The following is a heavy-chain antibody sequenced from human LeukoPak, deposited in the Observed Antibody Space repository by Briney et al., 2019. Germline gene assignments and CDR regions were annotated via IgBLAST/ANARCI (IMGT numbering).Heavy chain of an antibody. CDR1: GGTFSSYA. Sequence: SVKVSCKASGGTFSSYAISWVRQAPGQGLEWMGGIIPIFGTANYAQKFQGRVTNTADESTSTAYMELSSLRSEDTAVYYCARDYYDSSGYYYYYYGMDVWGQGTTVTVSS. D-gene: IGHD3-22*01. J-gene: IGHJ6*02. CDR2: IIPIFGTA. CDR3: ARDYYDSSGYYYYYYGMDV. V-gene: IGHV1-69*13.